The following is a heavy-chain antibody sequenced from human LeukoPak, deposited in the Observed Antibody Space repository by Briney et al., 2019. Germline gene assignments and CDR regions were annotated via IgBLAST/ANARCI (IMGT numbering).Heavy chain of an antibody. CDR1: GLTFSSYG. J-gene: IGHJ4*02. V-gene: IGHV3-30*02. CDR3: AKDRYSYGYFFDY. CDR2: IRYDGSNK. Sequence: GGSLRPSCAASGLTFSSYGMHWVRQAPGKGLEWVAFIRYDGSNKYYADSVKGRFTISRDNSKNTLYLQMNSLRAEDTAVYYCAKDRYSYGYFFDYWGQGTLVTVSS. D-gene: IGHD5-18*01.